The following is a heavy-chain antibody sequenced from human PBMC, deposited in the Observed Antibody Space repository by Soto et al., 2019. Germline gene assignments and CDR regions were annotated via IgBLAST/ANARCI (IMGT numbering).Heavy chain of an antibody. CDR1: GFTFNTYG. V-gene: IGHV3-33*01. D-gene: IGHD1-26*01. Sequence: QVQLVESGGGVVQPGRSLRLSCAASGFTFNTYGMHWVRQAPGKGLEWVAVIWYDGSKKYHADSVKGRFTISRDNSKNTLYLQMNSLRAEDTAVYYCVVAVGAKDYYYGMDVWGQGTRVTVSS. CDR3: VVAVGAKDYYYGMDV. CDR2: IWYDGSKK. J-gene: IGHJ6*02.